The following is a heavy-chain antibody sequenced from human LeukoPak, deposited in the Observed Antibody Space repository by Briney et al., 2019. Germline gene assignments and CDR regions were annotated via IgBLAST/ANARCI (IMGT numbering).Heavy chain of an antibody. J-gene: IGHJ5*02. CDR2: INPSGGST. V-gene: IGHV1-46*01. CDR1: GYTFTSYH. CDR3: AREAITIFGLVRTQTTKGPHRFDP. Sequence: GASVKVSCKASGYTFTSYHMHWVRQAPGQGLEWMGIINPSGGSTNYAQRFRGRVTMTRDMSTGTVYMELSGLTSEDTAVYYCAREAITIFGLVRTQTTKGPHRFDPWGQGTLVTVSS. D-gene: IGHD3-3*01.